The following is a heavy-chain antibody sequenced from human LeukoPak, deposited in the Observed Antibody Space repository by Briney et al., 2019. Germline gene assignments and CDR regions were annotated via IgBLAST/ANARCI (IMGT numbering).Heavy chain of an antibody. CDR1: GFTFSSYW. J-gene: IGHJ3*02. Sequence: GGSLRLSCAASGFTFSSYWMSWVRQAPGKGLEWVANIKQDGSEKYYVDSVKGRFTISRDNAKYSLYLQMNSLRAEDTAVYYCARAVAGTLFAFDIWGQGTMVTVSS. CDR2: IKQDGSEK. D-gene: IGHD6-19*01. V-gene: IGHV3-7*01. CDR3: ARAVAGTLFAFDI.